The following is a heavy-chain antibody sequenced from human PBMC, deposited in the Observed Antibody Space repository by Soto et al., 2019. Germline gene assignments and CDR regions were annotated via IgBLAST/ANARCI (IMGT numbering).Heavy chain of an antibody. Sequence: GGSLRLSCAASGFTFSSYAMSWVRQAPGKGLEWVSAISGSGSSTYYADSVKGRFTISRDNSKNTLYLQMNSLRAEDTAVYYCAKDLYSSSWGYFQHWGQGTLVTVSS. J-gene: IGHJ1*01. V-gene: IGHV3-23*01. CDR3: AKDLYSSSWGYFQH. CDR1: GFTFSSYA. D-gene: IGHD6-13*01. CDR2: ISGSGSST.